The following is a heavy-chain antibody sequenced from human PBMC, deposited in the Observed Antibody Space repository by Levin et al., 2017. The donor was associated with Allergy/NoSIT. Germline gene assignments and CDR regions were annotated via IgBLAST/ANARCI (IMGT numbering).Heavy chain of an antibody. Sequence: SQTLSLTCSVSGDAISSSNYYWGWIRQPPGKGLEWIGSFYYSGSTYSNPSLKSRVTISVDISKRHFSLKLRSVTGADTAVYYFVEGGTRFDHWGQGTLVTVSS. CDR2: FYYSGST. D-gene: IGHD3-16*01. V-gene: IGHV4-39*02. J-gene: IGHJ4*02. CDR1: GDAISSSNYY. CDR3: VEGGTRFDH.